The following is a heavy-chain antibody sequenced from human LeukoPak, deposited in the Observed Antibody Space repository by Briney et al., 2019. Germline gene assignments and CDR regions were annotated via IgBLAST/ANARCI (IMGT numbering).Heavy chain of an antibody. CDR1: GGSISGGAYY. Sequence: SETLSLTCTVSGGSISGGAYYWSWIRQHPGKGLEWIAYILYSGNTYYNPSLKRRVTISVDTSNNQFSLKLSSVTAADTAVYYRARWQYWDTGGYFDYWGQGTLVTVSS. CDR3: ARWQYWDTGGYFDY. D-gene: IGHD2-8*02. J-gene: IGHJ4*02. CDR2: ILYSGNT. V-gene: IGHV4-31*03.